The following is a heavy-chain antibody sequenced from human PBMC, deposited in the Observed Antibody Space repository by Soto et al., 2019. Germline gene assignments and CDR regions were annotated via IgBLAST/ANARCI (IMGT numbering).Heavy chain of an antibody. CDR1: GGSISSGDYY. CDR2: IYYSGST. Sequence: PSETLSLTCTVSGGSISSGDYYWSWIRQPPGKGLEWIGYIYYSGSTYYNPSLKSRVTISVDTSKNQFSLKLSSVTAADTAVYYCASLRYCSSTSGRCKGIFDYWGQGTLVTVSS. V-gene: IGHV4-30-4*01. J-gene: IGHJ4*02. CDR3: ASLRYCSSTSGRCKGIFDY. D-gene: IGHD2-2*01.